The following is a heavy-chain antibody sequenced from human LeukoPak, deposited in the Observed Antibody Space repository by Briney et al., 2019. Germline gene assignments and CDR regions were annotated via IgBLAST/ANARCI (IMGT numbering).Heavy chain of an antibody. CDR1: GGSISSGDYY. V-gene: IGHV4-30-4*08. D-gene: IGHD4-17*01. J-gene: IGHJ4*02. CDR2: IYYSGST. CDR3: ARAGHGDYKLDY. Sequence: SQTLSLTCTVSGGSISSGDYYWSWIRQPPGKGLEWIGYIYYSGSTYYNPSLKSRVTISVDTSKNQFSLKLSSVTAADTAVYYCARAGHGDYKLDYWGQGTLVTVSS.